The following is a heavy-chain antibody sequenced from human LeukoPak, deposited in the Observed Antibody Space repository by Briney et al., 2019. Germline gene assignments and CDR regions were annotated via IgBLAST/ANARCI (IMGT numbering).Heavy chain of an antibody. CDR2: INPNSGGT. Sequence: ASVKVSCKASGYTFTGYYMHWVRQAPGQGIEWMGRINPNSGGTNYAQKFQDRVTMTRDTSISTAYMELSRLRSDDTAVYYCAREIRGGSSSSGVGYYFDYWGQGTLVTVSS. V-gene: IGHV1-2*06. D-gene: IGHD6-6*01. CDR3: AREIRGGSSSSGVGYYFDY. J-gene: IGHJ4*02. CDR1: GYTFTGYY.